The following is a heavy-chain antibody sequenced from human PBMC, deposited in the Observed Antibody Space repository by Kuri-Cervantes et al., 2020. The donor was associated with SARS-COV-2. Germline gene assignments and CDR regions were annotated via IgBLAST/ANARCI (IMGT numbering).Heavy chain of an antibody. CDR3: AKDLIAAAGNDYFYMDV. D-gene: IGHD6-13*01. CDR2: ISSGSTTK. Sequence: GGSLRLSCAASGFTFSAYNMNWVRQAPGKGLEWVSFISSGSTTKYYADSVMGRFTISRDNAKNSLSLQMNSLRVEDMAVYYCAKDLIAAAGNDYFYMDVWGTGTTVTVSS. V-gene: IGHV3-48*04. J-gene: IGHJ6*03. CDR1: GFTFSAYN.